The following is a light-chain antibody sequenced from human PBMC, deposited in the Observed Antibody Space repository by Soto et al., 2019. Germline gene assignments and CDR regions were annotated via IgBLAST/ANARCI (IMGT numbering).Light chain of an antibody. V-gene: IGKV1-8*01. J-gene: IGKJ1*01. Sequence: AIRMTQSPSSFSASTGDRVTITCRASQGISSYLAWYQQKPGKAPKLLIYAASTLQSGVPSRFSGSGSGTDFTLTISCLQSEDFATYYCQQYYSYPITFGQGTKVDNK. CDR3: QQYYSYPIT. CDR2: AAS. CDR1: QGISSY.